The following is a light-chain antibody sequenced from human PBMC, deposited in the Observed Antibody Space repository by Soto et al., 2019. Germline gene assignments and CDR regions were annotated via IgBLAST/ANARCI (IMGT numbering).Light chain of an antibody. CDR1: QSVSSN. CDR2: GAF. CDR3: QQYNNWPPWT. V-gene: IGKV3-15*01. Sequence: ETVLTQSPVTLPVSPGERATLSCRASQSVSSNLAWYQQKPGQAPRLLIYGAFTRATGIPARFSGSGSGTEFTLTISSLLSEDFAVYYCQQYNNWPPWTFGQGTKVEIK. J-gene: IGKJ1*01.